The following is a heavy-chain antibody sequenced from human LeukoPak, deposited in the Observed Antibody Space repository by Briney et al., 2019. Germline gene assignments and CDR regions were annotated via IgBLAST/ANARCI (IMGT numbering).Heavy chain of an antibody. CDR2: FDPEDGET. CDR1: GYTLTELS. Sequence: ASVKVSCKVSGYTLTELSMHWVRQAPGKGLGWMGGFDPEDGETIYAQKFQGRVTMTEDTSTDTAYMELSSLRSEDTAVYYCATVKTAYNWNSGAFDIWGQGTMVTVSS. D-gene: IGHD1-1*01. J-gene: IGHJ3*02. V-gene: IGHV1-24*01. CDR3: ATVKTAYNWNSGAFDI.